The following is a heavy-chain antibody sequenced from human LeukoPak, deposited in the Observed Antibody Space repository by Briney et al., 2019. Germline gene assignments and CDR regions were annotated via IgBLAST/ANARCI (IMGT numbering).Heavy chain of an antibody. D-gene: IGHD3-22*01. CDR2: ISSSSSYI. V-gene: IGHV3-21*01. CDR3: AKETGPSLIIVVSPLWFQH. CDR1: GFTFSSYS. Sequence: KAGGSLRLSCAASGFTFSSYSMNWVRQAPGKGLEWVSSISSSSSYIYYADSVKGRFTISRDNSKNTLYLQMNSLRAEDTAVYYCAKETGPSLIIVVSPLWFQHWGQGTLVTVSS. J-gene: IGHJ1*01.